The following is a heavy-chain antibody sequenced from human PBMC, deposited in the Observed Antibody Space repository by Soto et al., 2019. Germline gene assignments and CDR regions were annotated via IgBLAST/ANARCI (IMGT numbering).Heavy chain of an antibody. CDR2: IKSKTDGGTT. CDR1: GFTFSNAW. D-gene: IGHD3-3*01. Sequence: PGGSLRLSCAASGFTFSNAWMNWVRQAPGKGLEWVGRIKSKTDGGTTDYAAPVKGRFTISRDDSKNTLYLQMNSLKTEDTAVYYCTTDEFTIFGVVTSYGMDVWGQGTTVTVSS. V-gene: IGHV3-15*07. CDR3: TTDEFTIFGVVTSYGMDV. J-gene: IGHJ6*02.